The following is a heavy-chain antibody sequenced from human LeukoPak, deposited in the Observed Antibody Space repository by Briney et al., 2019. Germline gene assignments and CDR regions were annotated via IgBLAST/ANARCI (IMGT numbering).Heavy chain of an antibody. CDR2: INPSGGST. CDR1: GYTFTSYY. V-gene: IGHV1-46*01. J-gene: IGHJ4*02. CDR3: ARPKDRYYYDSSGDYLSD. D-gene: IGHD3-22*01. Sequence: ASVKVSCKASGYTFTSYYMHWVRQAPGQGLEWMGIINPSGGSTSYAQKFQGRVTMTRDTSTSTVYMELSSLRSEDTAVYYCARPKDRYYYDSSGDYLSDWGQGTLVTVSS.